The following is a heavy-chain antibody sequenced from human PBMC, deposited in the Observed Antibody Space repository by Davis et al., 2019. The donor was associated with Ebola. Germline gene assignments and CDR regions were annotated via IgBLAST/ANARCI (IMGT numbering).Heavy chain of an antibody. CDR3: TTDIVVVPAADYYYYYGMDV. J-gene: IGHJ6*02. CDR1: GFTFSSYS. D-gene: IGHD2-2*01. V-gene: IGHV3-48*01. CDR2: ISSSSSTI. Sequence: GGSLRLSCAASGFTFSSYSMNWVRQAPGKGLEWVSYISSSSSTIYYADSVKGRFTISRDNSKNTLYLQMNSLKTEDTAVYYCTTDIVVVPAADYYYYYGMDVWGQGTTVTVSS.